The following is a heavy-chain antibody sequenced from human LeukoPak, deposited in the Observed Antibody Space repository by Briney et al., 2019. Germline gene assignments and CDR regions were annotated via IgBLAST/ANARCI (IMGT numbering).Heavy chain of an antibody. D-gene: IGHD3-10*01. J-gene: IGHJ4*02. Sequence: SETLSLTCTVSGGSISSYYWSWLRQPPGKGLEWIGYIYYSGSTNYNPSLKSRVTISVDTSKNQCSLKLSSVTAADTAVYYCASLARYYYGSGWPSIDYWGQGTLVTVSS. CDR1: GGSISSYY. V-gene: IGHV4-59*01. CDR3: ASLARYYYGSGWPSIDY. CDR2: IYYSGST.